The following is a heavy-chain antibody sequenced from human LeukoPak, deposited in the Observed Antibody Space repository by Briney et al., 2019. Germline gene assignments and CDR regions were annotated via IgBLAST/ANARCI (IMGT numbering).Heavy chain of an antibody. D-gene: IGHD2-15*01. V-gene: IGHV5-51*01. CDR2: IYPADSDT. CDR1: GYSFTNYW. Sequence: GESLKISCKASGYSFTNYWIGWVRQMPGKGLEWMGIIYPADSDTRYSPSFQGQDTISADNSITTAHLQWSSLKASDTAMYYCARHTRSPYPSNFDYWGQGSLVTVSS. CDR3: ARHTRSPYPSNFDY. J-gene: IGHJ4*02.